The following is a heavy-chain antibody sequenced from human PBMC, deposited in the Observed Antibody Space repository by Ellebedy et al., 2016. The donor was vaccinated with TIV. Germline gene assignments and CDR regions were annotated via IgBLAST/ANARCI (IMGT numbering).Heavy chain of an antibody. V-gene: IGHV3-33*01. CDR2: IWYDGTDE. J-gene: IGHJ4*02. CDR3: ARDSRGRWTPFDH. Sequence: PGGSLRLSCAASGFSFSSYGMHWVRQSPGKGLEWMAFIWYDGTDESYAESVEGRFSISRDNSKNTLYLHMKSLRAEDTAIYYCARDSRGRWTPFDHWGQGTPVTVSS. CDR1: GFSFSSYG. D-gene: IGHD4-23*01.